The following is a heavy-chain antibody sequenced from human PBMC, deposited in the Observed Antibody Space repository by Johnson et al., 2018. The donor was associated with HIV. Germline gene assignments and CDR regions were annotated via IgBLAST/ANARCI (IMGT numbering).Heavy chain of an antibody. CDR1: GFTFSRHG. J-gene: IGHJ3*02. CDR3: AKDKDAFDI. V-gene: IGHV3-30*02. Sequence: QVQPVESGGGVVQPGPSLRLSCAPSGFTFSRHGMHSVRQAPRKALVWVAFIRYAGSNKYSAYSVKGRFTISRDNSKNTLYLQMNSLRAEDTAVYYCAKDKDAFDIWGQGTMVTVSS. CDR2: IRYAGSNK.